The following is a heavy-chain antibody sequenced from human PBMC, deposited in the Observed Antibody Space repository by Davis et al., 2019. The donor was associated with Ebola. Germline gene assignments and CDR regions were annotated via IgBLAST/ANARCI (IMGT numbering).Heavy chain of an antibody. CDR3: ARPMLRGEVLDF. V-gene: IGHV3-30*04. CDR2: MSFDGKIT. Sequence: GESLKISCAASGFTFSIYAMHWIRQAPGKGLEWVAFMSFDGKITYYADSVKGRFTISRVNARDTLSLQMNGLRPDDTAIYYCARPMLRGEVLDFWGQGTLVTVSS. J-gene: IGHJ4*02. D-gene: IGHD3-10*01. CDR1: GFTFSIYA.